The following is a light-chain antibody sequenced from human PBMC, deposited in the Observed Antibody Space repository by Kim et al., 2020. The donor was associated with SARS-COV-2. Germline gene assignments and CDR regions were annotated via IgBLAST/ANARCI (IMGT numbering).Light chain of an antibody. J-gene: IGKJ4*01. Sequence: DIQMTQSPPSVSASVGDRVTITCRASQGISIWLAWYQQKPGKAPNLLIYGASSLQSGVPSRFSGSGSGTDFTLTISSLQPEDFAIYYCQQANSFPLTFGGGTRVEVK. CDR1: QGISIW. V-gene: IGKV1-12*01. CDR2: GAS. CDR3: QQANSFPLT.